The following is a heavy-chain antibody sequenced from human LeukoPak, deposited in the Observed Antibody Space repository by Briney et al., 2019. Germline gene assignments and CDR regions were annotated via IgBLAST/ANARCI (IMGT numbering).Heavy chain of an antibody. D-gene: IGHD5-24*01. J-gene: IGHJ2*01. CDR1: GGSLSSYY. CDR3: ARHVEMATYWYFDL. Sequence: SETLSLTCTVSGGSLSSYYWSWIRQPPGKGLEWIGYIYYSGSTNYNPSLTSRVTISVDTSKNQFSLKLSSVAAADTAVYYCARHVEMATYWYFDLWGRGTLVTVSS. V-gene: IGHV4-59*08. CDR2: IYYSGST.